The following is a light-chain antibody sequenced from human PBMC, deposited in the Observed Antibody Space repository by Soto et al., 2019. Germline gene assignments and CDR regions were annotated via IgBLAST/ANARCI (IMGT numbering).Light chain of an antibody. CDR2: ASS. J-gene: IGKJ2*01. V-gene: IGKV3-20*01. Sequence: EIVLTQSPGTLSLFPGERATLSCRASQSLRSDFVAWYQQKPGQAPRLLIYASSTRATGIPDRFSGSGSGKDFTLPITSLEPEDFAVYYCQQFGISPRTFGQGTKLE. CDR1: QSLRSDF. CDR3: QQFGISPRT.